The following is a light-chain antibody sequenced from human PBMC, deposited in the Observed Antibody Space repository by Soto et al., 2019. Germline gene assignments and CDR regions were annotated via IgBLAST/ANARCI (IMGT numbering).Light chain of an antibody. CDR2: GAS. CDR1: QSVSSTY. V-gene: IGKV3-20*01. Sequence: EIVLTQSPGTLSLSPGERATLSCRASQSVSSTYLAWYQQKPGQAPRLLIYGASSRATGIPDRFRGSGSGTDFTLTISRLEPEDFAVYYCQHYGSSPYTFCQGTKLEIK. CDR3: QHYGSSPYT. J-gene: IGKJ2*01.